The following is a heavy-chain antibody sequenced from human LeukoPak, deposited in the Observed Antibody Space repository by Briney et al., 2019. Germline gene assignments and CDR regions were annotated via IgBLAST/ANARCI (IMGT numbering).Heavy chain of an antibody. CDR3: ARAPDCFGGGACFSFDY. CDR2: ISYDGSNK. J-gene: IGHJ4*02. CDR1: GFTFSSYA. D-gene: IGHD2-21*02. Sequence: GRSLRLSCAASGFTFSSYAMHWVRQAPGKGLEWVAVISYDGSNKYYADSVKGRFTISRDNSKNTLYLQMNSLRAEDTAVYYCARAPDCFGGGACFSFDYGGQGTLVTVSS. V-gene: IGHV3-30-3*01.